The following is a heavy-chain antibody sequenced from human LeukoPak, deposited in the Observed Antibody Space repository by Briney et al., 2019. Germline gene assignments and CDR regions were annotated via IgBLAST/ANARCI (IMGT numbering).Heavy chain of an antibody. CDR3: ASTKYDSSGYYYVPSFDY. CDR1: GFTFRDYY. V-gene: IGHV3-11*01. J-gene: IGHJ4*02. Sequence: PGGSLRLSCAASGFTFRDYYMSWIRQAPGKGLEWVSYISSSGSIIYYADSVKGRFTVSRDNAKSSLFLQMNSLRAEDTAVYYCASTKYDSSGYYYVPSFDYWGQGTLATVSS. CDR2: ISSSGSII. D-gene: IGHD3-22*01.